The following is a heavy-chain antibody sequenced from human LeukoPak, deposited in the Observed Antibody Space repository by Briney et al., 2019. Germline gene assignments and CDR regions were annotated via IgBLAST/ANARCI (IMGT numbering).Heavy chain of an antibody. CDR3: ARGANWVFDY. CDR2: IYYSENT. V-gene: IGHV4-59*01. CDR1: GASISDYY. D-gene: IGHD7-27*01. Sequence: SSETLSLTCTVSGASISDYYWSWIRQPPGKGLEWIGYIYYSENTNYNPSLKSRVTISVDTSKKQFSLKLTSVTAADTAVYYCARGANWVFDYWGQGTLVTVYS. J-gene: IGHJ4*02.